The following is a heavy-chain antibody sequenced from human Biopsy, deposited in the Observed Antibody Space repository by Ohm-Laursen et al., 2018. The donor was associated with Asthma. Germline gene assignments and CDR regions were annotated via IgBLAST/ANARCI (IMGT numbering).Heavy chain of an antibody. V-gene: IGHV4-30-4*01. CDR1: GASIKTDDHY. CDR2: IHYSGST. Sequence: SQTLSLTCTVSGASIKTDDHYWSWLRQPPGKGLEWFGFIHYSGSTSYNPSLKGGVTISVDTSKNQFSLKLSSVTAADTAVYHCARHWSGNGWHDTYSWFDPWGQGSQVTVSS. D-gene: IGHD1-1*01. CDR3: ARHWSGNGWHDTYSWFDP. J-gene: IGHJ5*01.